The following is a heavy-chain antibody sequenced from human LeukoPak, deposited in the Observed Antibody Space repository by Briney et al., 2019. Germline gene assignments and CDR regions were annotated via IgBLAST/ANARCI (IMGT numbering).Heavy chain of an antibody. CDR1: GGSISSGGYY. Sequence: SQTLSLTCTVSGGSISSGGYYWSWIRQPPGKGLEWIGYIYHSGSTYYHPSLKSRVTISVDRSKNQFSLKLSSVTAADTAVYYCARGDYYGSGSRYFDYWGQGTLVTVSS. V-gene: IGHV4-30-2*01. CDR2: IYHSGST. CDR3: ARGDYYGSGSRYFDY. D-gene: IGHD3-10*01. J-gene: IGHJ4*02.